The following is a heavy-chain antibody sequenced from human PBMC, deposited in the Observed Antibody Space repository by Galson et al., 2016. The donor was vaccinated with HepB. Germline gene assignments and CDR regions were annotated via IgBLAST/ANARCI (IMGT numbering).Heavy chain of an antibody. CDR1: GFTFSSYG. Sequence: SLRLSCAASGFTFSSYGMHWVRQAPGKGLEWVAVTWYDGSNKYYADSVKGRFTISRDNSKNTLYLQMNSLRVEDMAVYYCARLRWELVDYWGQGTLVTVSS. V-gene: IGHV3-33*01. J-gene: IGHJ4*02. CDR2: TWYDGSNK. CDR3: ARLRWELVDY. D-gene: IGHD1-26*01.